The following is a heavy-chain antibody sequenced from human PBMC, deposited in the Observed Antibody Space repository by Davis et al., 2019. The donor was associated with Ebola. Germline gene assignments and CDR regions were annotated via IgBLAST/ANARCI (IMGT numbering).Heavy chain of an antibody. CDR2: IDPSDSYT. Sequence: GESLKISCKGSGYSFTSYWISWVRQMPGKGLEWMGRIDPSDSYTNYSPSFQGNVTISADKSISTAYLQGSSLKVSDTAMYYCARRLVSAAIDSWGQGTLVTVSS. V-gene: IGHV5-10-1*01. D-gene: IGHD2-2*01. CDR1: GYSFTSYW. J-gene: IGHJ4*02. CDR3: ARRLVSAAIDS.